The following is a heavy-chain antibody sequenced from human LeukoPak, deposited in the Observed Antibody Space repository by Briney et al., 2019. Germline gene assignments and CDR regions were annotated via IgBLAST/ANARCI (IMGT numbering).Heavy chain of an antibody. Sequence: GGSLRLSCAASGFTFSSYAMHWVRQAPGKGLEWVAVISYDGSNKYYADSVKGRFTISRDNSKNTLYLQMNSLRAEDTAVYYCAKDPNSGSYSPNNYFDYWGQGTLVTVSS. J-gene: IGHJ4*02. CDR2: ISYDGSNK. CDR1: GFTFSSYA. CDR3: AKDPNSGSYSPNNYFDY. V-gene: IGHV3-30*04. D-gene: IGHD1-26*01.